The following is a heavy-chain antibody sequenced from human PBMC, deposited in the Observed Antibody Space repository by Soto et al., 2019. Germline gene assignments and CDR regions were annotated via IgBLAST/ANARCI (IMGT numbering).Heavy chain of an antibody. CDR1: GVSISNFY. V-gene: IGHV4-59*08. J-gene: IGHJ6*03. CDR3: ARPVLGPDLLADSFGDYSYYRDV. Sequence: SETLSLTCTVSGVSISNFYWIWIRQPPGKGLEWIGYVYYTGSTSYNPSLKRRVTFSADSSRGQFSLRLNSVTAADTAVYYCARPVLGPDLLADSFGDYSYYRDVGAQGTTVPVPS. CDR2: VYYTGST. D-gene: IGHD3-9*01.